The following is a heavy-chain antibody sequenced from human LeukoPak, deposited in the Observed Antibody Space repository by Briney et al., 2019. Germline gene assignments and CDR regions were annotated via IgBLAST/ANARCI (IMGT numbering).Heavy chain of an antibody. CDR2: ISYDGSNK. CDR1: GFTLSSYG. J-gene: IGHJ4*02. Sequence: GGSLRLSCAASGFTLSSYGMHWVRQAPGKGLEWVAVISYDGSNKYYADSVKGRFTISRDNSKNTLYLQMNSLRAEDTAIYYCAKDLYGDPEIDYWGQGTLVTVSS. V-gene: IGHV3-30*18. CDR3: AKDLYGDPEIDY. D-gene: IGHD4-17*01.